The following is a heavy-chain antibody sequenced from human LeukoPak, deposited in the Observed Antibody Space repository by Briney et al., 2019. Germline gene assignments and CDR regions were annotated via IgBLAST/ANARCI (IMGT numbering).Heavy chain of an antibody. CDR2: INPSGGST. CDR3: ARDLQLWFYYYYYGMDV. J-gene: IGHJ6*02. D-gene: IGHD5-18*01. CDR1: GYTFTSYY. V-gene: IGHV1-46*01. Sequence: ASVKVSCEASGYTFTSYYMHWVRQAPGQGLEWMGIINPSGGSTSYAQKFQGRVTMTRDTSTSTVYMELSSLRSEDTAVYYCARDLQLWFYYYYYGMDVWGQGTTVTVSS.